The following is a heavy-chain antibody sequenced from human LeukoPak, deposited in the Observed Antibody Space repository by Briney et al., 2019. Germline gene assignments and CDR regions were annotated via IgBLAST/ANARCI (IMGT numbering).Heavy chain of an antibody. J-gene: IGHJ4*02. CDR3: ARDPRIAVDY. CDR1: GFTFRSYW. D-gene: IGHD6-13*01. Sequence: PGGSLRLSCAASGFTFRSYWMSWVRQAPGKGLEWVANMKLDGSEEYYVDSVKGRFTISSDNAKNSLYLQMNSLRAEDTAVYYCARDPRIAVDYWGQGTLVTVSS. V-gene: IGHV3-7*01. CDR2: MKLDGSEE.